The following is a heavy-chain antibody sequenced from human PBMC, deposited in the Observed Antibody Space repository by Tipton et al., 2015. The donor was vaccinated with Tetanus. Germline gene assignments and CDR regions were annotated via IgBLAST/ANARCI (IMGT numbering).Heavy chain of an antibody. CDR2: IYPSDSNT. Sequence: VQLVQSGAEMKKPGESLKISCKGSGYNFTVYWIGWVRQMPGKGLEWMGIIYPSDSNTRYSPSFQGQVTISADRSISTAYLQWSSLKASDSAIYYCARRGTTTALSYYFDSWGQGTLVTVSS. J-gene: IGHJ4*02. CDR3: ARRGTTTALSYYFDS. D-gene: IGHD1-1*01. V-gene: IGHV5-51*01. CDR1: GYNFTVYW.